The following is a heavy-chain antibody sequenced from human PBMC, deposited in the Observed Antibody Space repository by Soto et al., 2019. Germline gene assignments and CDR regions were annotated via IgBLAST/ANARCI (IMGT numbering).Heavy chain of an antibody. D-gene: IGHD2-21*02. Sequence: GGSLRLSCAASGFTFSSYSMNWVRQAPGKGLEWVSYISSTGSTIYYADSVKGRFTISRDNAKNSLYLQMNSLRDEDTAVYYWARMRAYCGGDCYPQNSWFDTWGQGTLVTVSS. CDR1: GFTFSSYS. CDR2: ISSTGSTI. CDR3: ARMRAYCGGDCYPQNSWFDT. J-gene: IGHJ5*02. V-gene: IGHV3-48*02.